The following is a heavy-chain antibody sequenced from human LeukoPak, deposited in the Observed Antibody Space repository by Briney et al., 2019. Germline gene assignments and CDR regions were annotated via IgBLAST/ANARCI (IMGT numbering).Heavy chain of an antibody. CDR3: VRERDSSRVGAFDI. D-gene: IGHD3-22*01. V-gene: IGHV4-39*07. CDR2: IYYSGST. CDR1: GGSISSSSYY. J-gene: IGHJ3*02. Sequence: ASETLSLTCTVSGGSISSSSYYWGWIRQPPGKGLEWIGSIYYSGSTYYNPSLKSRVTISVDTSKNQFSLKLSSVTAADTAVYYCVRERDSSRVGAFDIWGQGTMVTVFS.